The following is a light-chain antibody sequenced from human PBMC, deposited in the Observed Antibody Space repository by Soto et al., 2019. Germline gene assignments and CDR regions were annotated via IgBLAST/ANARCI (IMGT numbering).Light chain of an antibody. V-gene: IGLV2-14*01. CDR2: DVS. Sequence: QSALTQPASVSGSPGQSITISCTGTSSDVGGYNYVSWDQQHPGKAPKLMIYDVSNRPSGVSNRFSGSKSGNTASLTISGLQAEDEVDYYCSSYTSSSTLVVFGGGTKVTVL. CDR3: SSYTSSSTLVV. J-gene: IGLJ2*01. CDR1: SSDVGGYNY.